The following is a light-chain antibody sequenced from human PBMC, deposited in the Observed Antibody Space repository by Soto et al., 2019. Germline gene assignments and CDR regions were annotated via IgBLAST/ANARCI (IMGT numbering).Light chain of an antibody. J-gene: IGKJ4*01. V-gene: IGKV3-11*01. CDR2: DVS. CDR3: QQRSNWPLT. Sequence: EIVLTQSPVTLSLSPGESATLSCRASRSITTFLAWYPQRPGQAPRLLMYDVSKRATGIPARFSGSGSGTDFTLTISSLEPDDFAVYYCQQRSNWPLTFGGGTKV. CDR1: RSITTF.